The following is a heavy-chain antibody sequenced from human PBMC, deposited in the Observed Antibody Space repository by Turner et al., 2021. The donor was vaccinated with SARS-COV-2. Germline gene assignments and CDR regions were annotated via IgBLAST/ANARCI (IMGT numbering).Heavy chain of an antibody. CDR2: MNPNSGNP. V-gene: IGHV1-8*01. CDR3: ARGDCSGGSCYDLDY. CDR1: GYTFTSYD. Sequence: QVQLVQSGAEVKKPGASVKVSCTASGYTFTSYDINWVRQATGQGREWMGWMNPNSGNPGYAQKFQGRVTMTRNTSISTAYMELSSLRSEDTAVYYCARGDCSGGSCYDLDYWGQGTLVTVSS. J-gene: IGHJ4*02. D-gene: IGHD2-15*01.